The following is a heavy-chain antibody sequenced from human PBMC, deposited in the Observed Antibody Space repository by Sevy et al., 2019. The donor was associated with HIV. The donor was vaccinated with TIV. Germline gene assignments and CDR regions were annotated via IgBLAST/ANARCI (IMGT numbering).Heavy chain of an antibody. V-gene: IGHV3-21*01. Sequence: GGSLRLSCAASGFTLSSYSMNWVRQAPGKGLEWVSSISSSSSYIYYADSVKGRFTISRDNAKNSLYLQMNSLRAEDTAVYYCARGYCSGGSCFHHYYYGMDVWGQGTTVTVSS. CDR3: ARGYCSGGSCFHHYYYGMDV. J-gene: IGHJ6*02. CDR1: GFTLSSYS. D-gene: IGHD2-15*01. CDR2: ISSSSSYI.